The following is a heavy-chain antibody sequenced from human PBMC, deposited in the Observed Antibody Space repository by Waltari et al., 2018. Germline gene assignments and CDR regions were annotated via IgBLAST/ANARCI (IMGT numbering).Heavy chain of an antibody. D-gene: IGHD5-12*01. J-gene: IGHJ4*02. V-gene: IGHV3-23*01. Sequence: EAQLWESGGGLVQPGGSLRVSWAASGFTVSSYAMSWVRQAPGKGLEWVSEISGTGSNTYYADSVKGRFTISKDNSKNILYLQMDSLRAEDTAVYYCARDGYNWIAFDVWGQGVLVTVSS. CDR3: ARDGYNWIAFDV. CDR1: GFTVSSYA. CDR2: ISGTGSNT.